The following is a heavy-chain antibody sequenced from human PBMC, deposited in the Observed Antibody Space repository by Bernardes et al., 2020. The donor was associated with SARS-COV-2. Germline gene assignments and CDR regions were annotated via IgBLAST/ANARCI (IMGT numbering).Heavy chain of an antibody. Sequence: ASVKVSCKASGYTFTSYGISWVRQAPGQGLEWMGWISADSVNTDYAEKFQGRVTMTTDTSTSTAYMELRRLRSDDTAVYYCATVVGYTYGGGWFDPWGQGTLVTVPS. J-gene: IGHJ5*02. D-gene: IGHD5-18*01. CDR1: GYTFTSYG. V-gene: IGHV1-18*01. CDR2: ISADSVNT. CDR3: ATVVGYTYGGGWFDP.